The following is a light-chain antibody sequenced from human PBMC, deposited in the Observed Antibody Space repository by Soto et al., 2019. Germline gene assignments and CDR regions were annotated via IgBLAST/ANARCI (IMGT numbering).Light chain of an antibody. V-gene: IGKV1-5*03. Sequence: DIQMTQSPSTLSASVGDRVTITCRASQSISDWLAWYQQKPGKAPKLLMYKASSLESGVPSRFSGSGSGTEFTLTISSLQPDDFATYYCQQYESYPLTFGPGTKVDIK. CDR1: QSISDW. J-gene: IGKJ3*01. CDR2: KAS. CDR3: QQYESYPLT.